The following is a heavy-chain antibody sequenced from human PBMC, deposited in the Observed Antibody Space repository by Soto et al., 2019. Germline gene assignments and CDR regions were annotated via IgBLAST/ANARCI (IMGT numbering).Heavy chain of an antibody. D-gene: IGHD5-18*01. CDR1: GGTFSSYA. Sequence: SVKVSCKASGGTFSSYAISWLRQAPGQGLEWMGGIIPIFGTANYAQKFQGRVTITADESTSTAYMELSSLRSEDTAVYYCARRGYSYQNYFDYWGQGTLVTVSS. V-gene: IGHV1-69*13. CDR2: IIPIFGTA. J-gene: IGHJ4*02. CDR3: ARRGYSYQNYFDY.